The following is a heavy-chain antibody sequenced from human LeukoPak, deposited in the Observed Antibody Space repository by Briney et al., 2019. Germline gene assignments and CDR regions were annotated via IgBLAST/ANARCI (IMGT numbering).Heavy chain of an antibody. J-gene: IGHJ4*02. Sequence: PGGSLRLSCEASGFTFSSYWMHWVRQAPGKGLVWVSRINTDESSTSYADSVRGRFTISRDNAKNTLYLQMNSLRAEDTAVYCCAAGVSLYYWGQGTLVTVSS. D-gene: IGHD3-3*01. V-gene: IGHV3-74*01. CDR1: GFTFSSYW. CDR3: AAGVSLYY. CDR2: INTDESST.